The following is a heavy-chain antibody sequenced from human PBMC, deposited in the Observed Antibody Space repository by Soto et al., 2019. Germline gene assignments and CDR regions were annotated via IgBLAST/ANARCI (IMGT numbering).Heavy chain of an antibody. V-gene: IGHV1-69*02. J-gene: IGHJ4*02. CDR3: ARGQVDYGDQYADD. Sequence: QVQLVKSGAEVKKPGSSVKVSCKASGGTFSSYTISWVRQAPGQWLEWKGRIITILGIANYVQKFQGRVTITAVKYTSTAYMEMSSLRSEYTAVYYCARGQVDYGDQYADDWGQGTLVTVSS. CDR2: IITILGIA. D-gene: IGHD4-17*01. CDR1: GGTFSSYT.